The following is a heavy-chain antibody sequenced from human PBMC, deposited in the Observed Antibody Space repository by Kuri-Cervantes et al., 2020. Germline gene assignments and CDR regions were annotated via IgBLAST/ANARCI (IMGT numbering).Heavy chain of an antibody. D-gene: IGHD2-15*01. Sequence: GESLRLSCAASGFTFSSYAMSWVRQAPGKGLEWVSAISGSGGSTYYADSVKGRFTISRDNSKNTLYLQMNSLRAEDTAVYYCAKTLGYCSGGSCYSWFDPWGQGTLVTVSS. V-gene: IGHV3-23*01. CDR3: AKTLGYCSGGSCYSWFDP. CDR2: ISGSGGST. CDR1: GFTFSSYA. J-gene: IGHJ5*02.